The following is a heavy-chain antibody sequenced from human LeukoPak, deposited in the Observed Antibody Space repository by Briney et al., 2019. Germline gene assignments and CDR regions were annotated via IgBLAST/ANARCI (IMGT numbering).Heavy chain of an antibody. J-gene: IGHJ3*02. CDR2: INPKSGGT. Sequence: ASVKVSCKASGYTFTGYYMHWVRQAPGQGLEWMGWINPKSGGTNYAQKFQGRVTMTRDTSISTAYMELSRLRSDDTAVYYCARARSWDDAFDIWGQGTMVTVSS. D-gene: IGHD6-13*01. V-gene: IGHV1-2*02. CDR1: GYTFTGYY. CDR3: ARARSWDDAFDI.